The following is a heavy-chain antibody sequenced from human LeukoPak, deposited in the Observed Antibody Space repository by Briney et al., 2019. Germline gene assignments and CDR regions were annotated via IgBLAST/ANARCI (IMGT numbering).Heavy chain of an antibody. D-gene: IGHD3/OR15-3a*01. CDR2: ISYSGST. V-gene: IGHV4-59*01. CDR1: GDSISSYY. CDR3: ATSEYFVTGFGYFDY. Sequence: SETLSLTCTVSGDSISSYYWSWIPQPPGKGLEWIGYISYSGSTNYNPSLTARVTISVDTSKNQCSLKLRSVTAADTAVYFCATSEYFVTGFGYFDYWGQGTVVTVSS. J-gene: IGHJ4*02.